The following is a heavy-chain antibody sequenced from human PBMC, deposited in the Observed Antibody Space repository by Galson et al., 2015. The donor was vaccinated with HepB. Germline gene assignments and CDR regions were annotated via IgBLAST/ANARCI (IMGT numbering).Heavy chain of an antibody. CDR1: GFTFSGYS. CDR3: ARDRYGDYLFDF. Sequence: SLRLSCAASGFTFSGYSMNWVRQAPGKGLEWVSYISSSGSRIYYADSVKGRFTISRDNARNSLDLQMNSLRAEDTAVYFCARDRYGDYLFDFWGQGTLVTVSS. J-gene: IGHJ4*02. V-gene: IGHV3-48*01. D-gene: IGHD4-17*01. CDR2: ISSSGSRI.